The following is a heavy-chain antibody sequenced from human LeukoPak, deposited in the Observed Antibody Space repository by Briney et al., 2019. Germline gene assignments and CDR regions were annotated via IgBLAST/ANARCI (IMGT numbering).Heavy chain of an antibody. Sequence: GASVKVSCKASGYTFTSYGISWVRQAPGQGLEWMRWISAYNGNTNYAQKLQGRVTMTTDTSTSTAYMELRSLRSDDTAVYYCASCTTFTYYYYYMDVWGKGTTVTVSS. D-gene: IGHD1-1*01. CDR2: ISAYNGNT. J-gene: IGHJ6*03. CDR3: ASCTTFTYYYYYMDV. V-gene: IGHV1-18*01. CDR1: GYTFTSYG.